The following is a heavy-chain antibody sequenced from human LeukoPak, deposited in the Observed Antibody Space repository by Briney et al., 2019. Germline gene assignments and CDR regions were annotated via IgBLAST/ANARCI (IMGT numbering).Heavy chain of an antibody. J-gene: IGHJ4*02. V-gene: IGHV4-34*01. CDR2: INHSGST. Sequence: SETLSLTCAVYGGSFSGYYWSWIRQPPGKGLEWIGEINHSGSTNYNPSLKSRVTISVDTSKNQFSLKLSSVTAADTAVYYCARDSSSWYPEYYFDYWGQGTLVTVSS. CDR3: ARDSSSWYPEYYFDY. D-gene: IGHD6-13*01. CDR1: GGSFSGYY.